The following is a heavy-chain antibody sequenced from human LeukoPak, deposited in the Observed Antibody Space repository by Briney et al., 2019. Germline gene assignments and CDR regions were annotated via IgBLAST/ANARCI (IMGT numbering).Heavy chain of an antibody. D-gene: IGHD6-6*01. V-gene: IGHV3-30*02. Sequence: GGSLRLSCAASGFTFSNYVMDWVRQAPGKGLEWVAFIRYDGSNKYYADSVKGRFTISRDNSKNTLYLQMNSLRAEDTAVYYCAKDRGSSSSYYFDYWGQGTLVTVSS. CDR2: IRYDGSNK. CDR1: GFTFSNYV. J-gene: IGHJ4*02. CDR3: AKDRGSSSSYYFDY.